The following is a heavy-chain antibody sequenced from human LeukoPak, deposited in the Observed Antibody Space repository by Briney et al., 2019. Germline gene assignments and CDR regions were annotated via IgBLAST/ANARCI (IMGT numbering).Heavy chain of an antibody. CDR2: IRGSSDVI. Sequence: GGSLRLSCAASGFTFSSHAMSWVRQAPGKGLEWVSLIRGSSDVIEYADPVRGRFTISRDNSKNTVSLQLNNLRAEDTALYYCAKGQSASPTFDCWGQGTLVTVSS. CDR3: AKGQSASPTFDC. V-gene: IGHV3-23*01. CDR1: GFTFSSHA. J-gene: IGHJ4*02.